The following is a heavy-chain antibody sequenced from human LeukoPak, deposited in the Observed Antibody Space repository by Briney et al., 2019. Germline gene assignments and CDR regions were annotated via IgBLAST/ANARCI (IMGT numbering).Heavy chain of an antibody. D-gene: IGHD3/OR15-3a*01. V-gene: IGHV4-59*01. Sequence: SETLSPTCTVSGGSISSYYWSWIRQPPGKGLEWIGYIYYSGSTNYNPSLKSRVTISVDTSKNQFSLKLSSVTAADTAVYYCARRDYYFDYWGQGTLVAVSS. CDR1: GGSISSYY. CDR3: ARRDYYFDY. CDR2: IYYSGST. J-gene: IGHJ4*02.